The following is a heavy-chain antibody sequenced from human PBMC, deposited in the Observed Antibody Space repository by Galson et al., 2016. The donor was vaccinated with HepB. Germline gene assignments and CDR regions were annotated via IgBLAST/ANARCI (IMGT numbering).Heavy chain of an antibody. CDR2: ISGSGLGT. CDR3: AKERPAMAQGLIMNYYGMDV. CDR1: GFTFSNFA. V-gene: IGHV3-23*01. D-gene: IGHD3-10*01. J-gene: IGHJ6*04. Sequence: SLRLSCAASGFTFSNFAMSWVRQAPGKGLEWVSAISGSGLGTHYVDYVQGRFTISRDNSKNTLYLQNNSLRAEDTAVYSCAKERPAMAQGLIMNYYGMDVWGKGTTVTVSS.